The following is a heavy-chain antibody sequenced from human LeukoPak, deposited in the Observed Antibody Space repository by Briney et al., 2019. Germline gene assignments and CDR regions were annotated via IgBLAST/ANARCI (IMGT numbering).Heavy chain of an antibody. D-gene: IGHD3-22*01. CDR1: GRSISSYY. V-gene: IGHV4-59*08. Sequence: SATLSLTCTVSGRSISSYYWSGIRQPPGNGLESIEYIYYTGTNTYNPSLKRRSTISIDTSKNQFSLRLTSVTAADTAVYYCARHKYDSSGSYYGGYYFDYWGQGTLVAVSS. CDR2: IYYTGTN. J-gene: IGHJ4*02. CDR3: ARHKYDSSGSYYGGYYFDY.